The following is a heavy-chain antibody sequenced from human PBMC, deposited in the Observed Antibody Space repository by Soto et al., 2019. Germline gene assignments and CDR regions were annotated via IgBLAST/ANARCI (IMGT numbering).Heavy chain of an antibody. CDR2: FDPEDGET. CDR3: ATIWFGELLSGRWFDP. D-gene: IGHD3-10*01. V-gene: IGHV1-24*01. J-gene: IGHJ5*02. CDR1: GYTLTELS. Sequence: ASVKVSCKVSGYTLTELSMHWVRQAPGKGLEWMGGFDPEDGETIYAQKFQGRVTMTEDTSTDTAYVELSSLRSEDTAVYYCATIWFGELLSGRWFDPWGQGTLVTVSS.